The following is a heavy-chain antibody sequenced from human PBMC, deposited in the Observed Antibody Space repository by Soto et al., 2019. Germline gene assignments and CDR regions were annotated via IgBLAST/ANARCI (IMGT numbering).Heavy chain of an antibody. CDR1: GFTFSSYG. Sequence: QVQLVESGGGVVQPGRSLRLSCAASGFTFSSYGMHWVRQAPGKGLEWVAVIWYDGSNKYYGDSVKGRFTISRDNSKNTLYLQMNSLRAEDTAVYYCARDGRGDDYWGQGTLVTVSS. J-gene: IGHJ4*02. V-gene: IGHV3-33*01. CDR2: IWYDGSNK. D-gene: IGHD5-12*01. CDR3: ARDGRGDDY.